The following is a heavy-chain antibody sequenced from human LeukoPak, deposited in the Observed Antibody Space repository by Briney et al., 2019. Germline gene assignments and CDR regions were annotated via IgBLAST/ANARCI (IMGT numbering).Heavy chain of an antibody. D-gene: IGHD3-22*01. J-gene: IGHJ5*02. CDR3: ARGGSNYYDSSGQA. Sequence: GGSLRLSCAASGFTFSSYSMNWVRQAPGKGLEWVSYISSSSSTIYYADSVKGRFTISRDNAKNSLYLQMNSLRAEDTAVYYCARGGSNYYDSSGQAWGQGTLVTVSS. CDR2: ISSSSSTI. V-gene: IGHV3-48*01. CDR1: GFTFSSYS.